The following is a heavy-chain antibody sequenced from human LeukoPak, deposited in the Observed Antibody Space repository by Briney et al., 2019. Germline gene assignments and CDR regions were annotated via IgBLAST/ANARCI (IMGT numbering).Heavy chain of an antibody. Sequence: SETLSLTCTVSGASVSSGGYYWSWLRQPPGKGPEWIGYIYYSGSTNYNPSLKSRVTISVDTSKNQFSLKVSSVIAADTAVYYCARRGGSGRSFDYWGQGTLVTVSS. D-gene: IGHD3-10*01. CDR3: ARRGGSGRSFDY. CDR2: IYYSGST. J-gene: IGHJ4*02. CDR1: GASVSSGGYY. V-gene: IGHV4-61*08.